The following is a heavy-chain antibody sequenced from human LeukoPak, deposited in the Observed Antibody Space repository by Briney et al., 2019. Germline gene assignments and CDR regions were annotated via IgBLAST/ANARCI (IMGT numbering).Heavy chain of an antibody. Sequence: PGGSLRLSCAASGFTFSSYWMSWVRQAPGKGLEWVANIKQDGSEKYYVDSVKGRFTISRDNAKNSLYLQMNSPRAEDTAVYYCARVTIFGVVGNYYYYYMDVWGKGTTVTVSS. D-gene: IGHD3-3*01. CDR3: ARVTIFGVVGNYYYYYMDV. J-gene: IGHJ6*03. CDR1: GFTFSSYW. V-gene: IGHV3-7*01. CDR2: IKQDGSEK.